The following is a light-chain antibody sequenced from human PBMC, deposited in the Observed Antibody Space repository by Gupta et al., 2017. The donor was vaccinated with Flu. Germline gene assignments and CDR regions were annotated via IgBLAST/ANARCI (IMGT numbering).Light chain of an antibody. V-gene: IGLV3-9*01. Sequence: SYELTQPLSVSVALGQTARITCGGNNIESKNVHWYQQEPGQDLVLGMYRDGKRPPGIPECFSGSNSANTVTMNISRAEGGDEDYYYSPEWESSNVVFGGGTKLTVL. J-gene: IGLJ3*02. CDR3: PEWESSNVV. CDR1: NIESKN. CDR2: RDG.